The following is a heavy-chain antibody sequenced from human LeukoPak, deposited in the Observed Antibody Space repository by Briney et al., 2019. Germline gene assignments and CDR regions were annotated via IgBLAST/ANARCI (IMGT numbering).Heavy chain of an antibody. Sequence: PSETLSLTCTVSGGSISSYYWSWIRQPPGKGLEWIGSIYYSGSTYYNPSLKSRVTISVDTSKNQFSLKLSSVTAADTAVYYCARHVYDGGFDGSGSTDYWGQGTLVTVSS. J-gene: IGHJ4*02. CDR2: IYYSGST. CDR3: ARHVYDGGFDGSGSTDY. V-gene: IGHV4-59*05. D-gene: IGHD3-10*01. CDR1: GGSISSYY.